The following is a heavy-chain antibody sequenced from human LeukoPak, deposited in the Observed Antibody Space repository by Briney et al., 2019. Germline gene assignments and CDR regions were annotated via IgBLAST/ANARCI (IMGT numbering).Heavy chain of an antibody. V-gene: IGHV3-7*01. J-gene: IGHJ5*02. D-gene: IGHD2-15*01. CDR2: MKGSEE. CDR3: TRWARYSSEGSCYSWFDP. CDR1: GFIFSSYW. Sequence: PGGSLRLSCAASGFIFSSYWMSWVRQAPGKGLEWVAKMKGSEEYYVDSVKGRFTISRDNAKNSLYLQMNSLRVDDTAVYYCTRWARYSSEGSCYSWFDPWGQGTLVTVST.